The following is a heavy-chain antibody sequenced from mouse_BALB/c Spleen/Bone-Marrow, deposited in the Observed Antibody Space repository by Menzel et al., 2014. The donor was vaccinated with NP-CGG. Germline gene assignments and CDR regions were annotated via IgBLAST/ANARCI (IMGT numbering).Heavy chain of an antibody. J-gene: IGHJ1*01. CDR3: ARGYSWYFDV. CDR1: GYTFTDYN. D-gene: IGHD2-3*01. Sequence: VQLQQSGPELVKPGASVKISCKASGYTFTDYNMHWVKQSHGKSLEWIGYIYPYNGGTGYTQKFKSQSTLTVDNSSSTAYMELRSLTSEDSAVDYGARGYSWYFDVWGAGTTVPVSS. V-gene: IGHV1S29*02. CDR2: IYPYNGGT.